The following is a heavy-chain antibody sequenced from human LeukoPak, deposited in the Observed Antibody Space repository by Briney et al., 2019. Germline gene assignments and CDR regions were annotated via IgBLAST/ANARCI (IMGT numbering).Heavy chain of an antibody. V-gene: IGHV3-11*04. Sequence: GGSLRLSCAASGFTFSDSYMTWIRQAPGKGLEWVSYISSSGSTIYYADSVKGRFTISRDNAKNSLYLQMNSLRAEDTAVFYCARGSGSYSYYYMDVWGKGTTVTVSS. CDR1: GFTFSDSY. J-gene: IGHJ6*03. CDR2: ISSSGSTI. CDR3: ARGSGSYSYYYMDV. D-gene: IGHD3-10*01.